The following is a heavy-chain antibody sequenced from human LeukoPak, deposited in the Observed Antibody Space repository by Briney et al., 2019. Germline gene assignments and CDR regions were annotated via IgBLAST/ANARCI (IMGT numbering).Heavy chain of an antibody. V-gene: IGHV3-73*01. CDR3: TRHDSSGYS. CDR1: GFTFSGSA. D-gene: IGHD3-22*01. Sequence: GGSLRLSCAASGFTFSGSAMPWVRQASGKGLEWVGRIRSKANSYATAYAASVKGRFTISRDDSKNTAYLQMNSLKTEDTAVYYCTRHDSSGYSWGQGTLVTVSS. CDR2: IRSKANSYAT. J-gene: IGHJ5*02.